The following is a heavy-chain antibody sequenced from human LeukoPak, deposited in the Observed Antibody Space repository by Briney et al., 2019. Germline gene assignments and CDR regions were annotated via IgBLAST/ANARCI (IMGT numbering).Heavy chain of an antibody. CDR2: IYPGDSDT. V-gene: IGHV5-51*01. CDR3: ARPYCSSTSCTMVDAFDI. Sequence: GESLKISCKGSGYSFTSHWIGWVRQMPGKGLEWMGIIYPGDSDTRYSPSFQGQVTISADKSISTAYLQWSSLKASDTAMYYCARPYCSSTSCTMVDAFDIWGQGTMVTVSS. CDR1: GYSFTSHW. J-gene: IGHJ3*02. D-gene: IGHD2-2*01.